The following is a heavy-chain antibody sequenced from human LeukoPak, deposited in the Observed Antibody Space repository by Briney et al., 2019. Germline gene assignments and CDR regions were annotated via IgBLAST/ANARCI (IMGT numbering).Heavy chain of an antibody. CDR3: AREGSYYYDSSGYYSDY. CDR2: IYYSGST. Sequence: PSETLSLTCTVSGGSISSSSYYWGWIRQPPGKGLEWIGSIYYSGSTYYNPSLKSRVTISVDTSKNQFSLKLSSVTAADTAVYYCAREGSYYYDSSGYYSDYWGQGTLVTVSS. D-gene: IGHD3-22*01. J-gene: IGHJ4*02. V-gene: IGHV4-39*07. CDR1: GGSISSSSYY.